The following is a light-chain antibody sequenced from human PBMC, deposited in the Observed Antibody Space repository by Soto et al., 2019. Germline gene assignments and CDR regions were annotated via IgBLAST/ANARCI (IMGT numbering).Light chain of an antibody. V-gene: IGLV1-47*01. J-gene: IGLJ2*01. CDR1: GSNIGRNY. Sequence: QSVLTQPPSASGTPGQRVTISCSGSGSNIGRNYVYWYLQLPGTAPKLLIYRNNQRPSGVPDRFSGSKSGTSASLAISGLRSEDEADYYCAAWDDSLSVVFGGGTKLTVL. CDR2: RNN. CDR3: AAWDDSLSVV.